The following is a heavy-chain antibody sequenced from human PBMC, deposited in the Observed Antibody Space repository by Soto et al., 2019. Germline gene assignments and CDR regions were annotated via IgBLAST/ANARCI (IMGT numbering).Heavy chain of an antibody. CDR2: ISHSGGT. Sequence: PSETLSLTCAVSGGSISSSDWWTWVRQPPGKGLEWIGEISHSGGTNYNPSLKSRVTMSVDKSKNHFSLKLSSVTAADTAVYYCVSYRGAFYFEHWGQGTMVTVSS. CDR3: VSYRGAFYFEH. V-gene: IGHV4-4*02. J-gene: IGHJ4*02. D-gene: IGHD4-4*01. CDR1: GGSISSSDW.